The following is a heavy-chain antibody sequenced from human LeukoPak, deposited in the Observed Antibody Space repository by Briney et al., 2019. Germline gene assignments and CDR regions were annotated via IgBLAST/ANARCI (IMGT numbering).Heavy chain of an antibody. D-gene: IGHD5-18*01. Sequence: GGSLRLSCAASGFTFSSYSMNWVRQAPGKGLEWVSSISSSSSYIYYADSVKGRFTISRDNAKNSLYLQMNSLRAEDTAVYNCARERSAMVTGFDYWGQGTLVTVSS. V-gene: IGHV3-21*01. J-gene: IGHJ4*02. CDR3: ARERSAMVTGFDY. CDR2: ISSSSSYI. CDR1: GFTFSSYS.